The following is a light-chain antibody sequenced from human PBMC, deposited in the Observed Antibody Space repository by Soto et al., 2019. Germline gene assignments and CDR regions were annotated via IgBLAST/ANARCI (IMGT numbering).Light chain of an antibody. CDR3: SSYTSSSTLV. J-gene: IGLJ2*01. CDR2: EVS. V-gene: IGLV2-14*01. Sequence: QSALTQPASVSGSPGQSITISCTGTSSDVGGYNYVSWYQQHPGKAPKLMIYEVSNRPSGVSNRFSGSKSGNTASLTISWLQADDDAYYYCSSYTSSSTLVFGGGTKLTVL. CDR1: SSDVGGYNY.